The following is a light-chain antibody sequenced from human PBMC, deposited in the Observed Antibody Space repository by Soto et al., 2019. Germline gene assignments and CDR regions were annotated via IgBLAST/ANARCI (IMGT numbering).Light chain of an antibody. Sequence: QSALTQPASVSGSPGQSITISCTGTSSDVGGYNYVSWYQQHPGQVPKLTIYEVTKRPSGVSSRFSGSKSGNTASLTISGLQAEDEADYYCSSYTNIDTRVFGGGTKLTVL. V-gene: IGLV2-14*01. CDR2: EVT. CDR3: SSYTNIDTRV. J-gene: IGLJ3*02. CDR1: SSDVGGYNY.